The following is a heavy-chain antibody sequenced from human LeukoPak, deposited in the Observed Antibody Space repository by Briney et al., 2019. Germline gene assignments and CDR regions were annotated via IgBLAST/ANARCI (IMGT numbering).Heavy chain of an antibody. V-gene: IGHV3-30*01. CDR3: ARDRINMMVLVHDSGLDL. CDR2: LSNDGSDC. D-gene: IGHD3-22*01. CDR1: GFTLSEYG. J-gene: IGHJ4*02. Sequence: PGRSLRLSCAASGFTLSEYGIHWVRQAPGKGLEWVGVLSNDGSDCYYADSVKGRFSISRDISTDTVSLQMNSLRVEDTAVYFCARDRINMMVLVHDSGLDLWGQGTLVTVSS.